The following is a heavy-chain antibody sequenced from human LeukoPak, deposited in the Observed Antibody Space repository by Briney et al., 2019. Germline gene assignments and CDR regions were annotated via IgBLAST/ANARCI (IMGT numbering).Heavy chain of an antibody. D-gene: IGHD3-10*01. Sequence: GGSLRLSCAASGFTFSSYGMHWVRQAPGKGLEWVAFIRYDGSNKYYADSVKGRFTISRDNSKNTLYLQMNSLRAEDTAVYYCARDRHYYGSGSYQPPEYWGQGTLVTVSS. J-gene: IGHJ4*02. V-gene: IGHV3-30*02. CDR3: ARDRHYYGSGSYQPPEY. CDR1: GFTFSSYG. CDR2: IRYDGSNK.